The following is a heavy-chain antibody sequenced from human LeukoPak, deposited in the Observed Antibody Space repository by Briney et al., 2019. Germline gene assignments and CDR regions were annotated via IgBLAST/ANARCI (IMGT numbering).Heavy chain of an antibody. V-gene: IGHV3-53*01. CDR1: GFTVSSNY. Sequence: PGGSLRLSCAASGFTVSSNYMSWVRQAPGKGLEWGSVIYSGGSTYYADSVKGRFTISRDNSKNTLCLQMNSLRAEDTAVYYCARWYYDSSGYDAFDIWGQGTMVTVSS. CDR3: ARWYYDSSGYDAFDI. J-gene: IGHJ3*02. D-gene: IGHD3-22*01. CDR2: IYSGGST.